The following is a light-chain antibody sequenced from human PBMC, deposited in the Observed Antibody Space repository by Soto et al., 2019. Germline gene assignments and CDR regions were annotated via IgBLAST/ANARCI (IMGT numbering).Light chain of an antibody. Sequence: EIVLTQSPGTLSLSPGERATLSCRASQSVSNNYLAWYQQKPGQAPRLLIYGASNRATGIPDRFSGSGSGTDFTLTISSLEPEDFAVYYCQQRNSWPLTFGGGTKVEIK. CDR1: QSVSNNY. J-gene: IGKJ4*01. CDR2: GAS. V-gene: IGKV3D-20*02. CDR3: QQRNSWPLT.